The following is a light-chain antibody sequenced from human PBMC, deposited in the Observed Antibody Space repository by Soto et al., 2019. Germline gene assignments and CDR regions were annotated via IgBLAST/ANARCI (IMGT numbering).Light chain of an antibody. V-gene: IGKV3-11*01. J-gene: IGKJ3*01. CDR1: QSVSSY. CDR3: HQRSNWPGA. Sequence: EIVLTQSPATLSLSPGERATLSCRASQSVSSYLAWYQQKPGQAPRLLIYDASNRATGIPVRFSGSGSGTDFTLTISSLEPEDFAVYYCHQRSNWPGAFGPGTKVDIK. CDR2: DAS.